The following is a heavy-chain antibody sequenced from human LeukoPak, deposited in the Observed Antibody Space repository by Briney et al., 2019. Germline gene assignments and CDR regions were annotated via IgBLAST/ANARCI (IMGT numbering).Heavy chain of an antibody. CDR2: ISSSSGYI. D-gene: IGHD2-15*01. Sequence: GGSLRLSCAASGFTFSTYAMSWVRQAAGKGLEWVSSISSSSGYIYYADSVKGRFTISRDNAKSSLYLQMNSLRADDTAVYYCARGRVVAATQYYFDFWGQGTLVTVSS. J-gene: IGHJ4*02. CDR3: ARGRVVAATQYYFDF. V-gene: IGHV3-21*01. CDR1: GFTFSTYA.